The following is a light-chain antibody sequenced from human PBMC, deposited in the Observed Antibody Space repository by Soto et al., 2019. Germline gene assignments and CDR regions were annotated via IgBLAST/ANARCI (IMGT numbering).Light chain of an antibody. CDR2: DAS. J-gene: IGKJ1*01. V-gene: IGKV1-5*01. CDR1: QSISSW. CDR3: QQYTNTNNPWM. Sequence: DIQMTQSPSTLSASVGDRVTITCRASQSISSWLAWYQQKPGKAPKLLIYDASSLKSGVPSRFSGSGSGTEFTLTISSLQPDDFATYYCQQYTNTNNPWMFGQGTKVDIK.